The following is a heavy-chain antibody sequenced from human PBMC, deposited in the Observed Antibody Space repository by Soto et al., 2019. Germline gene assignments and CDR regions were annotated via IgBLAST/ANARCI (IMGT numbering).Heavy chain of an antibody. CDR3: ARGDYYDSSGYYAPYYYGMDV. Sequence: SETLSLTCTVSGGSISSYYWSWIRQPAGKGLEWIGRIYTSGSTNYNPSLKSRVTMSVDTSKNQFSLKLSSVTAADTAVYYCARGDYYDSSGYYAPYYYGMDVWGQGTTVTVPS. J-gene: IGHJ6*02. D-gene: IGHD3-22*01. CDR2: IYTSGST. V-gene: IGHV4-4*07. CDR1: GGSISSYY.